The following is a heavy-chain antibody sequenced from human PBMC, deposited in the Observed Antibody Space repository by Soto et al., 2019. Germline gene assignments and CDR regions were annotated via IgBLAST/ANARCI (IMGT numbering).Heavy chain of an antibody. D-gene: IGHD3-9*01. CDR1: GYTFTSYG. V-gene: IGHV1-18*01. J-gene: IGHJ4*02. Sequence: ASVKVSCKASGYTFTSYGISWVRQAPGQGLEWMGWISAYNGNTNYAQKLQGRVTMTTDTSTSTAYMEPRILRSDDTAVYYCARENRDYDILTGYHSPYYFDYWGQGTLVTVSS. CDR2: ISAYNGNT. CDR3: ARENRDYDILTGYHSPYYFDY.